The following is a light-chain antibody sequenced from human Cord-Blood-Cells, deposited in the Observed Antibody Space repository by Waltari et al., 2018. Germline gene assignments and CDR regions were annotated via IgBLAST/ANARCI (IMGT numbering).Light chain of an antibody. Sequence: DVVMTQSPLSLPVTLGQPASISCRSSQSLVHSDGNTYLNWFQQRPGQSPRRLIYKVSNRDSGVPDRFSGSGSGTDFTLKISRVEAEDVGVYYCMQGRHWPPWTFGQGTKVEIK. CDR2: KVS. V-gene: IGKV2-30*02. CDR3: MQGRHWPPWT. J-gene: IGKJ1*01. CDR1: QSLVHSDGNTY.